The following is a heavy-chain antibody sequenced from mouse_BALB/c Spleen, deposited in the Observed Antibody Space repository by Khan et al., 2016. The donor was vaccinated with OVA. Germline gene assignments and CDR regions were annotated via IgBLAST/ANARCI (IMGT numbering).Heavy chain of an antibody. J-gene: IGHJ3*01. CDR2: IDPSDSET. V-gene: IGHV1-52*01. Sequence: QVQLQQSGAELAKPGASVKMSCKASGYTFTSFWMHWVTERPGQGLEWIGMIDPSDSETHYNQMFKDKATLTVDKSSSTAYMQLSGLTSEDSAVYYCARGGYGTSFAYWGQGTLVTVSA. CDR3: ARGGYGTSFAY. D-gene: IGHD2-10*02. CDR1: GYTFTSFW.